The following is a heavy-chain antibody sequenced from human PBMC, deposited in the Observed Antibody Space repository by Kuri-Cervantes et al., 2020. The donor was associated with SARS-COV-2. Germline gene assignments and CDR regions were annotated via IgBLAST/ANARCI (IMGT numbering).Heavy chain of an antibody. CDR3: AIDANYGSRLPRKFDY. Sequence: GGSLRLSCAASGFTFSSYSMNWVRQAPGKGLEWVSYISSSSSTIYYADSVKGRFTISRDNAKNSLYLQMNSLRDEDTAVYYCAIDANYGSRLPRKFDYWGQGTLVTVSS. J-gene: IGHJ4*02. D-gene: IGHD5-12*01. V-gene: IGHV3-48*02. CDR2: ISSSSSTI. CDR1: GFTFSSYS.